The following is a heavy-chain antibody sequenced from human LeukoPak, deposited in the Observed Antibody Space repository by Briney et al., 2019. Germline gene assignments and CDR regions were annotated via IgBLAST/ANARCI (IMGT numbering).Heavy chain of an antibody. J-gene: IGHJ4*02. CDR2: INPNSGGT. D-gene: IGHD2-2*01. CDR1: GYTFTGYY. Sequence: ASAKVSCKASGYTFTGYYMHWVRQAPGQGLEWTGWINPNSGGTNYAQKFQGRVTMTRDTSISTAYMELSRLRSDDTAVYYCARVSVVPAATVVRYFDYWGQGTLVTVSS. CDR3: ARVSVVPAATVVRYFDY. V-gene: IGHV1-2*02.